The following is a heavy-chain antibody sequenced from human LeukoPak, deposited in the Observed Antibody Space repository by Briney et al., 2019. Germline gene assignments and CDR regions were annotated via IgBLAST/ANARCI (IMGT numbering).Heavy chain of an antibody. V-gene: IGHV1-8*01. Sequence: ASVKVSCKASGYTFTSYDINWVRQATGQGLEWMGWMNPNSGNTGYAQKFQGRVTMTRNTSISTAYMELSSLRSEDTAVYYCARGGVPSDIVVVPAASIWDYYYGMDVWGQGTTVTVSS. CDR1: GYTFTSYD. D-gene: IGHD2-2*01. CDR3: ARGGVPSDIVVVPAASIWDYYYGMDV. J-gene: IGHJ6*02. CDR2: MNPNSGNT.